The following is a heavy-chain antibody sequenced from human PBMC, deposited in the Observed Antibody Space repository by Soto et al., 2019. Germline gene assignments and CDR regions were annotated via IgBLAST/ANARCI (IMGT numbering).Heavy chain of an antibody. CDR2: IYPGDSDT. V-gene: IGHV5-51*01. D-gene: IGHD3-10*01. J-gene: IGHJ6*02. Sequence: PGESLKISCKGSGYSFTSYWIGWVRQMPGKGLEWMGIIYPGDSDTRYSPSFQGQVTISADKSISTAYLQWSSLKASDTAMYYCARLGLGFGEAYYYYGMDVWGQGTKVTVSS. CDR1: GYSFTSYW. CDR3: ARLGLGFGEAYYYYGMDV.